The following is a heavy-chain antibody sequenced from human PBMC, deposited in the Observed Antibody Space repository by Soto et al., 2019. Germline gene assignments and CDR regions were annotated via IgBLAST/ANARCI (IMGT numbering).Heavy chain of an antibody. Sequence: SLTCAVSCGSISSGGYSWSWIRQPPGKGLEWIGYIYHSGSTYYNPSLKSRVTISVDRSKNQFSLKMSSVTAADTAVYYCARSLSGVGQLLNWFDPWGQVSLVTV. CDR2: IYHSGST. CDR3: ARSLSGVGQLLNWFDP. CDR1: CGSISSGGYS. J-gene: IGHJ5*02. V-gene: IGHV4-30-2*01. D-gene: IGHD2-2*01.